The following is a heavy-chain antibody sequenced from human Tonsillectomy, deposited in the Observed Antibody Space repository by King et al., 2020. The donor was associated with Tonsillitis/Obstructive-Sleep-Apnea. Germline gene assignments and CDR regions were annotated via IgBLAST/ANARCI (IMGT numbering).Heavy chain of an antibody. Sequence: VQLVESGAEVKKPGESLKSSCKGSGDSFTSYWIGWVRQMRGKGLEWMGIIYTGYSDTSDSPSFQRQVTISASKSIRTAYLQWISLKASDTAMYYCARLQYQLLPCAFDIWGQGTMVTVSS. D-gene: IGHD2-2*01. V-gene: IGHV5-51*01. CDR2: IYTGYSDT. CDR3: ARLQYQLLPCAFDI. J-gene: IGHJ3*02. CDR1: GDSFTSYW.